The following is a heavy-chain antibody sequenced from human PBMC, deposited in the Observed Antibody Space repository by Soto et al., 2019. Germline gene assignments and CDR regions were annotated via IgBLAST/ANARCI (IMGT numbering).Heavy chain of an antibody. CDR3: ARGAALTVFYN. CDR2: IYYSGNT. D-gene: IGHD6-6*01. CDR1: GGSLSYYY. J-gene: IGHJ4*02. Sequence: QVQLQESGPGLVKPSETLSLTCTVSGGSLSYYYWSWIRQPPGKGLEWIGYIYYSGNTKYNPSLKSRVTMSVDTSKNQFALKVTSVTAADTAVYYCARGAALTVFYNWGQGALFTVSS. V-gene: IGHV4-59*01.